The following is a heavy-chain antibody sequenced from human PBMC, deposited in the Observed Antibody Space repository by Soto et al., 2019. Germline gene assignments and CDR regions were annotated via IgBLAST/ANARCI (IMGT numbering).Heavy chain of an antibody. Sequence: QVQLVQSGAEVKKPGASVKVSCKASGYTFTSYAMHWVRQAPGQRLEWMGWINAGNGNTKYSQKFQGRVTITRDTSASTAYMELSSLRSEDTAVYYWARGPIVLMVYATHWGQGTLVTVSS. CDR2: INAGNGNT. D-gene: IGHD2-8*01. J-gene: IGHJ4*02. CDR1: GYTFTSYA. CDR3: ARGPIVLMVYATH. V-gene: IGHV1-3*01.